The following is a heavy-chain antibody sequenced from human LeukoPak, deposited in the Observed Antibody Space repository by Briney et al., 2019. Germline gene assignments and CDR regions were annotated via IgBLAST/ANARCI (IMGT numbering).Heavy chain of an antibody. D-gene: IGHD4-11*01. CDR3: ARGRRQYGRGPLGFPIDY. CDR2: INHSGST. CDR1: GGSFSGYY. J-gene: IGHJ4*02. Sequence: PSETLSLTCAVYGGSFSGYYWSWIRQPPGKGLEWIGEINHSGSTNYNPSLKSRVTISVDTSKNQFSLKLSSVTAADTAVYYCARGRRQYGRGPLGFPIDYWGQGTLVTVSS. V-gene: IGHV4-34*01.